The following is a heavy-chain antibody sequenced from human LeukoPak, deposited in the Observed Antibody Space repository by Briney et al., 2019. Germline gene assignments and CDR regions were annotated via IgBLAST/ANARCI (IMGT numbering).Heavy chain of an antibody. V-gene: IGHV3-7*01. D-gene: IGHD5-24*01. Sequence: TGGSLRLSCTASGLSLNNYWMTWVRQAPGKGLEWVANIKEDGSETYYVDSVKGRFTISRDNAKNTLYLQIGSLRADDTAVYYCTRMSREAPGLPDLWGQGTLVTVSS. CDR2: IKEDGSET. CDR3: TRMSREAPGLPDL. CDR1: GLSLNNYW. J-gene: IGHJ5*02.